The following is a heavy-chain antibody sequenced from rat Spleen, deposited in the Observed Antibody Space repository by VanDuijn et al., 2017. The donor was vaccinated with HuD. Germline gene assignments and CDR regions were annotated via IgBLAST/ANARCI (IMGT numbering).Heavy chain of an antibody. CDR1: GFSLSSHG. J-gene: IGHJ3*01. CDR3: TRGYYDGYYHVRFAY. V-gene: IGHV2-13*01. CDR2: IWGDGNT. Sequence: QVQLKESGPGLVQPSQTLSLTCTVSGFSLSSHGVIWVRQPPGKGLEWMGGIWGDGNTDYNSALKSRLSISRDTSKSQVFLKMNSLQTDDTAIYYCTRGYYDGYYHVRFAYWGQGTLVTVSS. D-gene: IGHD1-12*03.